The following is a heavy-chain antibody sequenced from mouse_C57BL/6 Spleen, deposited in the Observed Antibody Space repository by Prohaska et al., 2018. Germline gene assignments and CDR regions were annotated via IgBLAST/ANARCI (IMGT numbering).Heavy chain of an antibody. CDR3: AREANWDGYFDV. V-gene: IGHV5-4*01. CDR2: IREGGSET. D-gene: IGHD4-1*02. CDR1: GFTFSSYA. Sequence: EVQLVESGGGLVKPGGSLKLSCASSGFTFSSYAMSWVRQTPEKRLEWVATIREGGSETYYPDKVKGRFTISRDNAKNNLYLQMSHLKSEDTAMYYCAREANWDGYFDVWGTGTTVTVSS. J-gene: IGHJ1*03.